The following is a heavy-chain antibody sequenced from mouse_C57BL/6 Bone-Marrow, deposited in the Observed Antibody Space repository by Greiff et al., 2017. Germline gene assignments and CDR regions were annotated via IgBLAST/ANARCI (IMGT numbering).Heavy chain of an antibody. D-gene: IGHD1-1*01. V-gene: IGHV1-5*01. J-gene: IGHJ3*01. CDR2: IYPGNSDT. CDR1: GYTFTSYW. CDR3: TRGHYYGSSFAY. Sequence: VQLQQSGTVLARPGASVKMSCKTSGYTFTSYWMHWVKQRPGQGLEWIGAIYPGNSDTSYNQKFKGKAKLTAVTSASTAYMELSSLTNEDSAVYYCTRGHYYGSSFAYWGQGTLVTVSA.